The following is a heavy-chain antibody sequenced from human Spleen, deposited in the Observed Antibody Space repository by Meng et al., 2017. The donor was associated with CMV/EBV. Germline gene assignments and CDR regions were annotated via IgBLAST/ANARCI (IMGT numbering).Heavy chain of an antibody. CDR3: ARGHMPFYYYYGMDV. D-gene: IGHD2-2*01. V-gene: IGHV3-30*02. CDR2: IWYDGSSQ. Sequence: GESLKISCAASGFTFNAFAMHWVRQAPGMGLEWVALIWYDGSSQYYADSVKGRFTISRDNSKNTLYLQMTSLRPEDTAVYYCARGHMPFYYYYGMDVWGQGTTVTVSS. J-gene: IGHJ6*02. CDR1: GFTFNAFA.